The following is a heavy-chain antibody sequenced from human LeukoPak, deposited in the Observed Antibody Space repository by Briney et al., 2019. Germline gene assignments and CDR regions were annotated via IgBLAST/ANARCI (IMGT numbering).Heavy chain of an antibody. CDR3: ARDVRGYSHDYWYFDL. D-gene: IGHD5-18*01. Sequence: GGSLRLSCAASGFTFDDYGMSWVRQAPGKGLEWVSGINWNGGSTGYADSVKGRFTISRDNAKNSLYLQMNSLRAEDTALYHCARDVRGYSHDYWYFDLWGCGTLVTVSS. J-gene: IGHJ2*01. CDR1: GFTFDDYG. V-gene: IGHV3-20*01. CDR2: INWNGGST.